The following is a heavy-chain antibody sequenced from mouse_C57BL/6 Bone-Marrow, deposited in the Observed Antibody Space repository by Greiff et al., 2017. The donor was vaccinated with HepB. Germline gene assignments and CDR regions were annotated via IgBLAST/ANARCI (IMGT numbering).Heavy chain of an antibody. CDR3: TTYFYDGYPYYFDY. J-gene: IGHJ2*01. Sequence: VQLQQSGAELVRPGASVKLSCTASGFNIKDDYMHWVKQRPEQGLEWIGWIDPENGDTEYASKFQGKATITADTSSNTAYLQLRSLTSEDTSVYYCTTYFYDGYPYYFDYWGQGTTLTVSS. D-gene: IGHD2-3*01. CDR2: IDPENGDT. V-gene: IGHV14-4*01. CDR1: GFNIKDDY.